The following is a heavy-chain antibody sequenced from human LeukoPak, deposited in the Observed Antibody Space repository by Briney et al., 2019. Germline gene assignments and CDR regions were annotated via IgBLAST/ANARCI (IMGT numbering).Heavy chain of an antibody. Sequence: GGSLRLSCAASGFTFSTNYMSWVRQAPGKKLEWVSDIYSDGSTFDADSVKGRFTISRDNSKNTLYLQMNSLRAEDTAVYYCAKSGGYGYYYMDVWGKGTTVTVSS. J-gene: IGHJ6*03. D-gene: IGHD3-22*01. CDR2: IYSDGST. CDR1: GFTFSTNY. CDR3: AKSGGYGYYYMDV. V-gene: IGHV3-53*05.